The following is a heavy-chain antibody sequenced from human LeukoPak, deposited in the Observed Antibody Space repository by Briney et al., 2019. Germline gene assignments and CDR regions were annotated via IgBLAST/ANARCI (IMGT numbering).Heavy chain of an antibody. V-gene: IGHV4-39*01. CDR2: IYYRGST. D-gene: IGHD6-6*01. CDR1: GGSISSSTYY. J-gene: IGHJ4*02. CDR3: ARHWISSSNNYFDY. Sequence: SETLSLTXTVSGGSISSSTYYWGWIGQPPGKGLQSIASIYYRGSTYYNLSLKSRVTISADTSKNQFSLRLSSVTAADTAVYYCARHWISSSNNYFDYWGQGTLVAVSS.